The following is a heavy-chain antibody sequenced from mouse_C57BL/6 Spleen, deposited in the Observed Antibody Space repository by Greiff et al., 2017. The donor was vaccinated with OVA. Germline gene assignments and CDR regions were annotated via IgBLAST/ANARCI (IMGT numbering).Heavy chain of an antibody. V-gene: IGHV1-61*01. CDR2: IYPSDSET. CDR3: ARSGSNRYAMDY. CDR1: GYTFTSYW. J-gene: IGHJ4*01. D-gene: IGHD2-5*01. Sequence: QVQLQQPGAELVRPGSSVKLSCKASGYTFTSYWMDWVKQRPGQGLEWIGNIYPSDSETHYNQKFKDKATLTVDKSSSTAYMQLSSLTSEDSAVDYCARSGSNRYAMDYWGQGTSVTVSS.